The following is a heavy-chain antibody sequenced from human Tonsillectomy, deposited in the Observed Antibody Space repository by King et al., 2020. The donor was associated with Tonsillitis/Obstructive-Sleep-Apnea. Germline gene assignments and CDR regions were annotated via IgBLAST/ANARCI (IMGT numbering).Heavy chain of an antibody. J-gene: IGHJ6*02. V-gene: IGHV1-2*02. D-gene: IGHD1-26*01. CDR3: AREGVGAGYYYYGMDV. Sequence: VQLVESGAEVKKPGASVKVSCKASGYTFTGYYMHWVRQAPGQGLEWMGWINPNSGGTNYAQKFQGRDTMTRDTSISTAYMELSRLRSDDTAVYYCAREGVGAGYYYYGMDVWGQGTTVTVSS. CDR2: INPNSGGT. CDR1: GYTFTGYY.